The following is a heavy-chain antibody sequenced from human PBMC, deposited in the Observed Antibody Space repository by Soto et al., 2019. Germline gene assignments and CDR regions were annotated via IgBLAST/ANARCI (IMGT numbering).Heavy chain of an antibody. CDR1: GGSISSSSYY. CDR2: IYYSGST. J-gene: IGHJ5*02. Sequence: QLQLQESGPGLVKPSETLSLTCTVSGGSISSSSYYWGWIRQPPGKGLEWIGSIYYSGSTYYNPSLKSRVTITVDRSNNQFPLQPSAVTAADTAVYYCASPSGLIAAAGSVNNWFHPLGQGTLVTVPP. D-gene: IGHD6-13*01. CDR3: ASPSGLIAAAGSVNNWFHP. V-gene: IGHV4-39*01.